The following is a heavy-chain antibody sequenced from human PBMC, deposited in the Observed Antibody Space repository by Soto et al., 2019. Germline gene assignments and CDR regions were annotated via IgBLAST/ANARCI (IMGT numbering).Heavy chain of an antibody. Sequence: SGPTLVNPTQTLTLTCTFSGFSLSTRGVGVGWIRQPPGKALEWLALIYWDDDKRYNPSLKNRLTITKDTSKNQVVLTMNNMDPVDTATYYCEHMPVGDYYFDYWGQGTLVTVSS. D-gene: IGHD2-15*01. CDR2: IYWDDDK. CDR3: EHMPVGDYYFDY. V-gene: IGHV2-5*02. CDR1: GFSLSTRGVG. J-gene: IGHJ4*02.